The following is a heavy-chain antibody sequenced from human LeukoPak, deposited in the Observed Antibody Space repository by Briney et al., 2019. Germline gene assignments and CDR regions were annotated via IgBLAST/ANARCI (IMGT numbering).Heavy chain of an antibody. CDR1: GFTFSNYG. Sequence: GGSLRLSCAASGFTFSNYGMHWVRQAPGKGLEWVAVISSDGRTDYYTDSVRGRFTASRDNSKKTLYPQVNSLRAEDTAVYYCVREAMGSTFSAWFDPWGQGTLVTVSS. J-gene: IGHJ5*02. D-gene: IGHD2-2*01. CDR3: VREAMGSTFSAWFDP. V-gene: IGHV3-30*03. CDR2: ISSDGRTD.